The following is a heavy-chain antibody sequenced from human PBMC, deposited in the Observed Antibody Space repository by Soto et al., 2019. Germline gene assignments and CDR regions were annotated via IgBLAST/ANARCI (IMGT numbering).Heavy chain of an antibody. CDR2: IYYIGNT. V-gene: IGHV4-59*01. D-gene: IGHD2-15*01. CDR3: ARDAAGPYYFDC. CDR1: GGSIDGYY. Sequence: SETLSLTCTVSGGSIDGYYWTWIRQPPGKGLEWIGYIYYIGNTNYNPSLKSRLTISVDTSKNQFALRLSSVTAADTAVYYCARDAAGPYYFDCWGQGTLVTVSS. J-gene: IGHJ4*02.